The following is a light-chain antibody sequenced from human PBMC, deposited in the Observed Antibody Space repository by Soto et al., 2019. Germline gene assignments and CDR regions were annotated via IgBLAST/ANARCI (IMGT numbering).Light chain of an antibody. Sequence: EIVLTQSPGTLSLSPGERATLSCRASQSVSSSYLAWYQQKPGQAPRLLIYGASSRATGIPDRFSGSGSGTYFTLTISRLEPEDSAVDYCQQYGSSPPMYTFGQGTKLEIK. V-gene: IGKV3-20*01. CDR3: QQYGSSPPMYT. J-gene: IGKJ2*01. CDR2: GAS. CDR1: QSVSSSY.